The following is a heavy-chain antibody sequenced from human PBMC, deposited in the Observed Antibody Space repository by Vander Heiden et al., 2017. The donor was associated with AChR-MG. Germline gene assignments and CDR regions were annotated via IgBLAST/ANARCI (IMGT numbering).Heavy chain of an antibody. CDR3: AKVSSMIVDY. D-gene: IGHD3-22*01. Sequence: EVQLLESGGRFVHPGGSLRLSFAASGFTFSSYAMSWVRQAPGKGLEWVSAISGSGGSTYYADSVKGRFTISRDNSKNTLYLQMNSLRAEDTAVYYCAKVSSMIVDYWGQGTLVTVSS. J-gene: IGHJ4*02. CDR1: GFTFSSYA. V-gene: IGHV3-23*01. CDR2: ISGSGGST.